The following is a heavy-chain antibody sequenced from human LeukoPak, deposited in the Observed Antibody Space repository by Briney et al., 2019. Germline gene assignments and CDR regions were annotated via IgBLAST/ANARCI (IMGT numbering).Heavy chain of an antibody. J-gene: IGHJ6*02. V-gene: IGHV4-34*01. CDR2: INHSGST. CDR3: ARGLRNPYYYYGMDV. D-gene: IGHD1-14*01. CDR1: GGSFSGYY. Sequence: SETLSLTCAVYGGSFSGYYWSWIRQPPGKGLEWIGEINHSGSTNYNPSLKSRVTISVDTSKNQFSLKLSSVTAADTAVYYCARGLRNPYYYYGMDVRGQGTTVTVSS.